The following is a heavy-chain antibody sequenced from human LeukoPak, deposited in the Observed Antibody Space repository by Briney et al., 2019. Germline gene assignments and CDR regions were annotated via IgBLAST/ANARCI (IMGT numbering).Heavy chain of an antibody. CDR1: GFTFGDYA. V-gene: IGHV3-49*04. CDR2: IRSKAYGGTT. D-gene: IGHD2/OR15-2a*01. J-gene: IGHJ4*02. Sequence: GRALRLSCTASGFTFGDYAMSWVRQAPGKGLEWVGFIRSKAYGGTTEYAASVKGRFTISRDDSKSIAYLQMNSLKTEDTAVYYCTRDRDGEYPNSYFDYWGQGTLVTVSS. CDR3: TRDRDGEYPNSYFDY.